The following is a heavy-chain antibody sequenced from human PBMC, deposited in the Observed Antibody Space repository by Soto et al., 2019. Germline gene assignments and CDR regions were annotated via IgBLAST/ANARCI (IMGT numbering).Heavy chain of an antibody. V-gene: IGHV4-31*03. D-gene: IGHD3-3*01. Sequence: PSETLSLTCTVSGGSISSGGYYWSWIRQHPGKGLEWTGYIYYSGSTYYNPSLKSRVTISVDTSKNQFSLKLSSVTAADTAVYYCARRVVIGYYFDYWGQGTLVTVSS. CDR2: IYYSGST. CDR1: GGSISSGGYY. J-gene: IGHJ4*02. CDR3: ARRVVIGYYFDY.